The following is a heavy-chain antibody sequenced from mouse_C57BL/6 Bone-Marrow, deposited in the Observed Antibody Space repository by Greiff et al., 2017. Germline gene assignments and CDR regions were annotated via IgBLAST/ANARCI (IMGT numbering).Heavy chain of an antibody. CDR2: IWGGGST. CDR3: AKHAYYSNYSYWYFDV. CDR1: GFSLTSYG. Sequence: QVQLQQSGPGLVAPSQSLSITCTVSGFSLTSYGVDWVRQPPGTGLEWLGVIWGGGSTNYNSALMSRLSISKDNSKSQVFLKMNILRTDDTAMYYCAKHAYYSNYSYWYFDVWGTGTTVTVSS. V-gene: IGHV2-9*01. D-gene: IGHD2-5*01. J-gene: IGHJ1*03.